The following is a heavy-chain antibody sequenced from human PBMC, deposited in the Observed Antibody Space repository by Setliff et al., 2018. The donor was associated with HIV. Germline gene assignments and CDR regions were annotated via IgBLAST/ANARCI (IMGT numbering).Heavy chain of an antibody. CDR1: GYSFTNYW. CDR2: IYPDDSDT. J-gene: IGHJ6*03. D-gene: IGHD4-17*01. CDR3: ARLRYGDYPKDYYYYMDV. V-gene: IGHV5-51*01. Sequence: PGESLTISCKGSGYSFTNYWIGWVRQMPGKGLEWVGRIYPDDSDTRYSPSFQGQVTVSVDKSISTAFLQWSSLKASDTAIYFCARLRYGDYPKDYYYYMDVWGKGTTVTVSS.